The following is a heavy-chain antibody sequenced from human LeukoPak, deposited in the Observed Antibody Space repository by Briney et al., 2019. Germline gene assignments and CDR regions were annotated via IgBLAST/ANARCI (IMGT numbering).Heavy chain of an antibody. CDR3: ARGGRYSGYLYYFDY. J-gene: IGHJ4*02. CDR2: INPNSGGT. Sequence: GASVKVSCKASGYTFTGYYMHWVRQAPGQGLEWMGWINPNSGGTNYAQKFQGRVTMTRDTSISTAYMELSRLRSDDTAVYYCARGGRYSGYLYYFDYWGQGTLVTVSS. CDR1: GYTFTGYY. D-gene: IGHD5-12*01. V-gene: IGHV1-2*02.